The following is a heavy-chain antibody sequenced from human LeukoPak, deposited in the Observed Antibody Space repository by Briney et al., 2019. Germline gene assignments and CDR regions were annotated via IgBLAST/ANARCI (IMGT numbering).Heavy chain of an antibody. Sequence: GGSLSLPCKASGFPFSYLGMHWLPQAPGKGLEWVAVISYDGSNKYYADSVKGRFTISRDNSKNTLYLQMNSLRAEDTAVYYCAKDQTFYDILTGFSPDYWGQGTLVTVSS. V-gene: IGHV3-30*18. CDR1: GFPFSYLG. CDR2: ISYDGSNK. CDR3: AKDQTFYDILTGFSPDY. D-gene: IGHD3-9*01. J-gene: IGHJ4*02.